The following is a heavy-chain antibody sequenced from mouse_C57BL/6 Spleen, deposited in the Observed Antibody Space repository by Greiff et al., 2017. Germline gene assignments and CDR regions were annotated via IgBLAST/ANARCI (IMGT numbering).Heavy chain of an antibody. CDR1: GYSITSGYY. Sequence: EVKLQESGPGLVKPSQSLSLTCSVTGYSITSGYYWNWIRQFPGNKLEWMGYISYDGSNNYNPSLKNRISITRDTSKNQFFLKLNSVTTEDTATYYCARADGYAMDYWGQGTSVTVSS. CDR2: ISYDGSN. V-gene: IGHV3-6*01. CDR3: ARADGYAMDY. J-gene: IGHJ4*01.